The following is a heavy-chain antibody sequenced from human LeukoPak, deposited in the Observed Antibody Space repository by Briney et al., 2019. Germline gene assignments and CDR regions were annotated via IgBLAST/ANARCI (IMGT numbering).Heavy chain of an antibody. D-gene: IGHD1-26*01. V-gene: IGHV3-9*01. CDR1: GFTLDDYA. Sequence: GRSLRLSCAASGFTLDDYAMHWVRQAPGKGLEWVSGISWNSGSIGYADSVKGRFTISRDNAKNSLYLQMNSLRAEDTALYYCAKDIGSGSYYRGYYYYGMDVWGQATTVTVSS. CDR3: AKDIGSGSYYRGYYYYGMDV. CDR2: ISWNSGSI. J-gene: IGHJ6*02.